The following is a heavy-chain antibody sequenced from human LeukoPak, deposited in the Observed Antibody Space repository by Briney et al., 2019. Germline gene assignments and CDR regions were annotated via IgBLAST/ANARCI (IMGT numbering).Heavy chain of an antibody. CDR1: GFTFSTYA. D-gene: IGHD3-10*01. J-gene: IGHJ4*02. Sequence: PGGSLRLSCAASGFTFSTYAMSWVRQAPGKGLEWVSSTTDTGGATYYAGSVKGRFTISRDNSKNTLYLEMHSLRAEDTAIYYCAKTFFYGSGTYHPFDCWGQGTLVTVSS. CDR3: AKTFFYGSGTYHPFDC. CDR2: TTDTGGAT. V-gene: IGHV3-23*01.